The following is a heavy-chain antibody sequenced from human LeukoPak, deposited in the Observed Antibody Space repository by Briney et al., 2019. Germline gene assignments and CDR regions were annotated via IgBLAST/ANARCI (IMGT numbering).Heavy chain of an antibody. J-gene: IGHJ4*02. Sequence: SETLSLTCAVYGGSFSGYYWSGIRQPPGKGLEWIGEINHSGSANYNPSLKSRVTISVDTSKNQFSLKLSSVTAADTAVYYCARRQWLVQKFDYWGQGTLVTVSS. CDR2: INHSGSA. CDR3: ARRQWLVQKFDY. V-gene: IGHV4-34*01. CDR1: GGSFSGYY. D-gene: IGHD6-19*01.